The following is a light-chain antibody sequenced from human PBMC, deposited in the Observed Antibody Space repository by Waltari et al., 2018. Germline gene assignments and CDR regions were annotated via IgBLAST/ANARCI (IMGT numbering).Light chain of an antibody. J-gene: IGLJ2*01. CDR3: ATWDDTRGGRVL. CDR1: DSNLRTAT. CDR2: TDN. Sequence: QSVLPHPPSASGTPGPHVTIPCSVGDSNLRTATVNWYQQVPGTAPKLLIHTDNQRSSGVPDRFSGSKSGTSASLAISGLQSGDEADYYCATWDDTRGGRVLFGGGTKLTVL. V-gene: IGLV1-44*01.